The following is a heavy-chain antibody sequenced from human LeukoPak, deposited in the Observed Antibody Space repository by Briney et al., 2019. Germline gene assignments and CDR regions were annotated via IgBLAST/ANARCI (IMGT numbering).Heavy chain of an antibody. CDR3: ARGIRSGYDTGTDY. J-gene: IGHJ4*02. D-gene: IGHD5-12*01. CDR1: GFTFSSYA. Sequence: QPGRSLILSCAASGFTFSSYAMHWVRQAPGKGLEGVAVISYDGSNKYYADSVKGRFTISRDNSKNTLYLQMNSLRAEDTAVYYCARGIRSGYDTGTDYWGQGTLVTVSS. V-gene: IGHV3-30*04. CDR2: ISYDGSNK.